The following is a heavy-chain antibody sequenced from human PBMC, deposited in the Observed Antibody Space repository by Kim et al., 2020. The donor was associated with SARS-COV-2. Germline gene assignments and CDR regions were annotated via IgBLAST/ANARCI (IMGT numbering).Heavy chain of an antibody. J-gene: IGHJ2*01. CDR2: IDPSDSYT. CDR3: ARPADYGDYTGWYFDL. D-gene: IGHD4-17*01. CDR1: GYSFTSYW. V-gene: IGHV5-10-1*01. Sequence: GESLKISCKGSGYSFTSYWISWVRQMPGKGLEWMGRIDPSDSYTNYSPSFQGHVTISADKSISTAYLQWSSLKASDTAMYYCARPADYGDYTGWYFDLWGRGTLVTVSS.